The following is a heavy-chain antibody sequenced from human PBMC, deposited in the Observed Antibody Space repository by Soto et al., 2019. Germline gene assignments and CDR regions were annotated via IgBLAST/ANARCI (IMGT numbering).Heavy chain of an antibody. CDR2: ISAYNGNT. CDR1: GYTFTSYG. J-gene: IGHJ5*02. Sequence: QVQLVQSGAEVKKPGASVKVSCKASGYTFTSYGISWVRQDPGQGLEWMGWISAYNGNTNYAQKLQGRVTMTTDTSTSTAYMELRSLRSDDTAVYYCARDRGECSSTSCYSGWFDPWGQGTLVTVSS. CDR3: ARDRGECSSTSCYSGWFDP. D-gene: IGHD2-2*01. V-gene: IGHV1-18*04.